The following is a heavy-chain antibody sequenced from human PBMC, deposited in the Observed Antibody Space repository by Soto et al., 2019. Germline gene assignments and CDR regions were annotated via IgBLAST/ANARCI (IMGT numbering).Heavy chain of an antibody. Sequence: PGGSLRLSCAASGFTFSSYAMSWVRQAPGKGLEWVSAISGSGGSTYYADSVKGRFTISRDNSKNTLYLQMNSLRAEDTAVYYCAKADSDRVGVAIDDYWGQGTLVTVSS. CDR2: ISGSGGST. D-gene: IGHD3-3*01. CDR1: GFTFSSYA. J-gene: IGHJ4*02. V-gene: IGHV3-23*01. CDR3: AKADSDRVGVAIDDY.